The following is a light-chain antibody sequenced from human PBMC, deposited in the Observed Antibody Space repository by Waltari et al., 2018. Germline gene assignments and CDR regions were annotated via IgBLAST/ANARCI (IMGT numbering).Light chain of an antibody. CDR1: QSVSSSY. J-gene: IGKJ4*02. Sequence: VLTQSPGTLSLSPGERATLSRTPSQSVSSSYLAWYQQSHGQAPKLLIDAASSRATCIPDRFSGSGSGTEFTLTISRLEPEDFAVYYCQQYGSAPLTFGGGTKVEI. V-gene: IGKV3-20*01. CDR2: AAS. CDR3: QQYGSAPLT.